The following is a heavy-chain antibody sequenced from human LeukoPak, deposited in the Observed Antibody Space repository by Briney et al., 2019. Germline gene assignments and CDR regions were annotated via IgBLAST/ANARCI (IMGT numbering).Heavy chain of an antibody. CDR1: GGSISSYY. CDR3: ARVYSSGWSYYFDY. V-gene: IGHV4-4*07. CDR2: IYTSGST. D-gene: IGHD6-19*01. J-gene: IGHJ4*02. Sequence: SETLSLTCTVSGGSISSYYWSWIRQPAGKGLEWIGRIYTSGSTNYNPSLKSRVTMSVDPSKNQFSLKLSSVTAADTAVYYCARVYSSGWSYYFDYWGQGTLVTVSS.